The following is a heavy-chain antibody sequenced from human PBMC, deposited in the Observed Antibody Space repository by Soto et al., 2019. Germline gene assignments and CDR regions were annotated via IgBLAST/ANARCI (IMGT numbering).Heavy chain of an antibody. CDR1: GGSFSGYY. J-gene: IGHJ5*02. Sequence: PSETLSLTCAVYGGSFSGYYWTWIRQPPGTGLEWIGEINHSGSTNYNPSLKSRVTISVDTSKNQFSLKLSSVTAADTAVYYCARQIVATLNWFDPWGQGTLVTVSS. CDR2: INHSGST. D-gene: IGHD5-12*01. CDR3: ARQIVATLNWFDP. V-gene: IGHV4-34*01.